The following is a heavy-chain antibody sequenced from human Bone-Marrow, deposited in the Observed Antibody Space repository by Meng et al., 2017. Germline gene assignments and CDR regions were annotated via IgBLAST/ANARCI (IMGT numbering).Heavy chain of an antibody. CDR1: GGSISSSSYY. D-gene: IGHD3-10*01. CDR3: ARHEWPISFGK. Sequence: QLQLQESGPGLVKPSETLSPTCTVSGGSISSSSYYWGWIRQPPGKGLEWIGTVYYSGNTYYTPSLKSRVTISVDTSRNQFSLNLSSVTAADTAVYYCARHEWPISFGKWGQGTLVTVSS. V-gene: IGHV4-39*01. CDR2: VYYSGNT. J-gene: IGHJ4*02.